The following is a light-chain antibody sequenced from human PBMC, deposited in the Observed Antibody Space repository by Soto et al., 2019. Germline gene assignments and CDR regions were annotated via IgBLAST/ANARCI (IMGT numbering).Light chain of an antibody. CDR1: QSVSSTY. CDR3: QQYGSSPFT. Sequence: PGERATLSCRASQSVSSTYLAWYQQKPGQAPRLLIYGASSRATGIPDRFSGSGSGTDFTLTISRLEPEDFAVYYCQQYGSSPFTFGPGTKVDIK. J-gene: IGKJ3*01. CDR2: GAS. V-gene: IGKV3-20*01.